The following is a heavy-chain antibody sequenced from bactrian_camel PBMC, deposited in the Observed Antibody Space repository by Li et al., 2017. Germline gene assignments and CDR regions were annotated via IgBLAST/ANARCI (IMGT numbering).Heavy chain of an antibody. CDR1: GLTFRAYD. CDR3: ALRYGDCSWTASVYKH. D-gene: IGHD3*01. Sequence: VQLVESGGGLVQPGGSLTLTCTVSGLTFRAYDMSWVRQAPGKGLEWVATILMSGSGAHYPDSVKGRFTISQDNAENAVYLHMNGPKPDDTAMYYCALRYGDCSWTASVYKHWGQGTQVTVS. CDR2: ILMSGSGA. J-gene: IGHJ4*01. V-gene: IGHV3S40*01.